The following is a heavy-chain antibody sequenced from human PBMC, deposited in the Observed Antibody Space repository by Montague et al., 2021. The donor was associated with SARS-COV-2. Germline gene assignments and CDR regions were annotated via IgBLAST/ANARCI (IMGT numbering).Heavy chain of an antibody. V-gene: IGHV4-31*03. Sequence: TLSLTCTVSGGSINSGGHYWTWIRQHPVRGLEWIGYVYHTGNTHYSPSLESRLTISVDTSKNQFSLKLTSVTAADTAIYYCARLNYWAPFDFWGQGALVTVSS. CDR3: ARLNYWAPFDF. J-gene: IGHJ4*02. CDR2: VYHTGNT. CDR1: GGSINSGGHY. D-gene: IGHD1-7*01.